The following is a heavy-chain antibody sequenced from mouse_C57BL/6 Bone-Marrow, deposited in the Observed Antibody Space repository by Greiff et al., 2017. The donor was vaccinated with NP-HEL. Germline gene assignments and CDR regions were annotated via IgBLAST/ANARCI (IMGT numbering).Heavy chain of an antibody. D-gene: IGHD1-1*01. CDR1: GYTFTSYW. CDR3: ARITTVVAPFDY. Sequence: VQLVESGAELVKPGASVKMSCKASGYTFTSYWITWVKQRPGQGLEWIGDIYPGSGSTNYNEKFKSKATLTVDTSSSTAYMQLSSLTSEDSAVYYCARITTVVAPFDYWGQGTTLTVSS. V-gene: IGHV1-55*01. J-gene: IGHJ2*01. CDR2: IYPGSGST.